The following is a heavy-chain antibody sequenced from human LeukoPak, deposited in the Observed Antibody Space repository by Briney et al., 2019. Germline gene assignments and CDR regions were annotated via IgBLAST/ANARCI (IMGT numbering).Heavy chain of an antibody. CDR2: INHSGST. CDR3: ARDTAIDTTDAFDI. Sequence: SETLSLTCAVYGVSFSGYYWSWIRQPPGKGLEWIGAINHSGSTNYNPSIKSRVTISVDTSKNQFSLKLSSVTAADTAVYYCARDTAIDTTDAFDIWGQGTMVTVSS. CDR1: GVSFSGYY. J-gene: IGHJ3*02. V-gene: IGHV4-34*01. D-gene: IGHD1-14*01.